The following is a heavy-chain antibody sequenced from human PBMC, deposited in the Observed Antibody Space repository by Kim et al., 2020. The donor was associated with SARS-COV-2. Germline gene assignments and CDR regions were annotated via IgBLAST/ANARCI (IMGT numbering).Heavy chain of an antibody. D-gene: IGHD5-12*01. CDR2: IYYSGST. CDR3: ARGYDWFLALFDY. J-gene: IGHJ4*02. V-gene: IGHV4-59*08. CDR1: GGSISSYY. Sequence: SETLSLTCTVSGGSISSYYWSWIRQPPGKGLEWIGYIYYSGSTNYNPSLKSRVTISVDTSKNQFSLKLSSVTAADTAVYYCARGYDWFLALFDYWGQGTLVTVSS.